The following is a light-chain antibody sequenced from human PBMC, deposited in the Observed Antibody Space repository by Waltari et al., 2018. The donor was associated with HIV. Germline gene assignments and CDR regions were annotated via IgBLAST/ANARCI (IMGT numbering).Light chain of an antibody. J-gene: IGLJ2*01. CDR3: QSYDSSLSGVV. V-gene: IGLV1-40*01. CDR1: SSNIGAGYH. Sequence: QSLLTQPPSVSGAPGQEVTISCTGSSSNIGAGYHVHWYQQVPGTAPKLLISANINRPSGVPDRFSGPKSGTSASLAITGLQAEDEADYYCQSYDSSLSGVVFGGGTKLTVL. CDR2: ANI.